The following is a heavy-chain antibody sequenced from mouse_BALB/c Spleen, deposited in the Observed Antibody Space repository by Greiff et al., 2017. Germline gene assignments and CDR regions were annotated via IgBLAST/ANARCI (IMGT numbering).Heavy chain of an antibody. Sequence: VQLQQSGAELAKPGASVKMSCKASGYTFTSYWMHWVKQRPGQGLEWIGYINPSTGYTEYNQKFKDKATLTADKSSSTAYMQLSSLTSEDSAVYYCARPIYYGNYGYWGQGTTLTVSS. D-gene: IGHD2-1*01. J-gene: IGHJ2*01. V-gene: IGHV1-7*01. CDR3: ARPIYYGNYGY. CDR2: INPSTGYT. CDR1: GYTFTSYW.